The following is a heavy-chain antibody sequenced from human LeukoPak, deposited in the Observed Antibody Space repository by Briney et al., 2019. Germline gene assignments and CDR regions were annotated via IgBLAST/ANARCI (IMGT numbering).Heavy chain of an antibody. D-gene: IGHD6-13*01. Sequence: GGSLRLSCAASGFVLSKYAMSWVRQAPGKGLEWVSTISASGSRTYYTDSVKGRFSISRDNSRNTMYLQMNSLRAEDTAIYYCAKHPQGAAGAHFDYWGQGTLVTVSS. CDR1: GFVLSKYA. V-gene: IGHV3-23*01. CDR2: ISASGSRT. J-gene: IGHJ4*02. CDR3: AKHPQGAAGAHFDY.